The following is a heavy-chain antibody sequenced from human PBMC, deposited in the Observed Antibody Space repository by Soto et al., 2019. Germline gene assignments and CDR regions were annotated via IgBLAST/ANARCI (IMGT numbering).Heavy chain of an antibody. D-gene: IGHD2-21*01. V-gene: IGHV4-30-4*01. J-gene: IGHJ5*02. CDR3: ARALYGGDWFDP. CDR2: IYYSGST. Sequence: ASETLSLTCTVSGGSISSGDYYWSWIRQPPGEGLEWIGYIYYSGSTYYNPSLKSRVTISVDTSKNQFSLKLSSVTAADTAVYYCARALYGGDWFDPWGQGTLVTVSS. CDR1: GGSISSGDYY.